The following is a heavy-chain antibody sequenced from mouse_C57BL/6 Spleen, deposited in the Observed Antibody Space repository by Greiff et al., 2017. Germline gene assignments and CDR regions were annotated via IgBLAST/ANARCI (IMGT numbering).Heavy chain of an antibody. CDR3: ARRLRGLYAMDY. CDR2: IYPGSGST. CDR1: GYTFTSYW. J-gene: IGHJ4*01. Sequence: QVQLKQPGAELVKPGASVKMSCKASGYTFTSYWITWVKQRPGQGLEWIGDIYPGSGSTNYNEKFKSKATLTVDTSSSTAYMQLSSLTSEDSAVYYCARRLRGLYAMDYWGQGTSVTVSS. D-gene: IGHD3-3*01. V-gene: IGHV1-55*01.